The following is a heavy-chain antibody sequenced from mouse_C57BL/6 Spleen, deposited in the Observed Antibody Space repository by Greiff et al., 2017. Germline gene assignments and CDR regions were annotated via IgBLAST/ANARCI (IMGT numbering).Heavy chain of an antibody. V-gene: IGHV6-3*01. Sequence: EVKLVESGGGLVQPGGSMKLSCVASGFTFSYYWMNWVRQSPEKGLEWVAQIRLKSDSYATHYAESVKGRFTISRDYSKSSVYLQMNNLRAEDTGIYYYTGSNAVPLYAMDYWGQGTSVPVSS. CDR2: IRLKSDSYAT. CDR1: GFTFSYYW. D-gene: IGHD6-5*01. CDR3: TGSNAVPLYAMDY. J-gene: IGHJ4*01.